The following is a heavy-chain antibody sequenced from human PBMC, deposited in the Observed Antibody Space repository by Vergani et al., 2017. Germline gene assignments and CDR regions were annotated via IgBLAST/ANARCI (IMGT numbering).Heavy chain of an antibody. Sequence: EVQLVQSGAEVKKPGATMKISCKVSGYTFTDHYMHWVKQAPGKGLEWMGLVVPEDGETIYAEKFKGRVTIAEDTSTDTAHLELSSLRSEDTAVYYCATPQTVTTGGMEVWGQGTTVIVSS. V-gene: IGHV1-69-2*01. J-gene: IGHJ6*02. CDR1: GYTFTDHY. CDR3: ATPQTVTTGGMEV. D-gene: IGHD4-17*01. CDR2: VVPEDGET.